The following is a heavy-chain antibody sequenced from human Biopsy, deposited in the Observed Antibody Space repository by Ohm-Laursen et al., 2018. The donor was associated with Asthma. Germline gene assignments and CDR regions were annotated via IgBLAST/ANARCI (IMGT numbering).Heavy chain of an antibody. CDR2: INSDGSST. Sequence: SLRLSCTASEFSFSHYPMHWVRQAPGKGLVWVSRINSDGSSTSYADSVKGRFTISRDNAKNTLYLEMNSLRAEDTGVYYCARGPAWQQLDNWGQGTLVTVSS. J-gene: IGHJ4*02. D-gene: IGHD6-13*01. V-gene: IGHV3-74*01. CDR3: ARGPAWQQLDN. CDR1: EFSFSHYP.